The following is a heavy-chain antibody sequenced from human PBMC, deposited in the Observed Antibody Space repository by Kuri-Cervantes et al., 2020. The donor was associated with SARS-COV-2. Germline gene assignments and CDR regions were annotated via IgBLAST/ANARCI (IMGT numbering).Heavy chain of an antibody. CDR1: GFTFSDYY. CDR2: ISSSGSTI. J-gene: IGHJ4*02. Sequence: GGSLRLSCAASGFTFSDYYMSWIRQAPGKGLEWVSYISSSGSTIYYADSVKGRFTISRDNAKNSLYLQMNSLRAEDTAVYYCAGDSNTGVDFDYWGQGTLVTVSS. V-gene: IGHV3-11*01. D-gene: IGHD1-14*01. CDR3: AGDSNTGVDFDY.